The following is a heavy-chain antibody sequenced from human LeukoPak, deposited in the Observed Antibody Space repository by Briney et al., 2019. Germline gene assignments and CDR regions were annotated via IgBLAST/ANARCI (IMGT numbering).Heavy chain of an antibody. V-gene: IGHV4-39*07. CDR3: ARGEGYYYDSSGYHVSY. CDR2: IYYSGST. D-gene: IGHD3-22*01. CDR1: GGSISSSSYY. Sequence: SETLSLTCSVSGGSISSSSYYWGWIRQPPGKGLEWIGSIYYSGSTYYNPSLKSRITISVDTSKNQFSLKLSSVTAADTAAYYCARGEGYYYDSSGYHVSYWGQGTLVTVSS. J-gene: IGHJ4*02.